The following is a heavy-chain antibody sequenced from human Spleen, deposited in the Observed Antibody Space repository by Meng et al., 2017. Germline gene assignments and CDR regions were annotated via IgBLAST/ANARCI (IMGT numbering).Heavy chain of an antibody. V-gene: IGHV1-2*06. J-gene: IGHJ4*02. D-gene: IGHD3-22*01. CDR3: ARDSHSSSWYYFDY. Sequence: ASVKVPCKASTYTFTGYYLHWVRQAPGQGLEWMGRIHPNSGDTNYAQKFQGRVTMTRDTSISTAYMELRRLTFDDTAVYYCARDSHSSSWYYFDYWGQGTLVTVSS. CDR2: IHPNSGDT. CDR1: TYTFTGYY.